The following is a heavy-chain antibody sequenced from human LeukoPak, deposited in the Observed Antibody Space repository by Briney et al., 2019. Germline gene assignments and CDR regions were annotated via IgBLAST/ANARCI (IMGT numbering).Heavy chain of an antibody. D-gene: IGHD6-13*01. CDR3: ARASSSWYYFDY. V-gene: IGHV1-69*06. J-gene: IGHJ4*02. CDR2: IIPIFGTA. CDR1: GGTFSSYA. Sequence: ASVKVSCKASGGTFSSYAISWVRQAPGQGLEWMGGIIPIFGTANYAQKFQGRVTITADKSTSTAYMELSSLRSEDTAVYYCARASSSWYYFDYWGQGTLVTVSS.